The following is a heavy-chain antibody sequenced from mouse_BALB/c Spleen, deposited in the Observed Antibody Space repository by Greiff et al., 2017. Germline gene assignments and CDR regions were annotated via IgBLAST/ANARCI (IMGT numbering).Heavy chain of an antibody. CDR3: VRESPYAMDY. CDR1: GFSLTSYD. Sequence: QVQLQQSGPGLVAPSQSLSITCTVSGFSLTSYDISWIRQPPGKGLEWLGVIWTGGGTNYNSAFMSRLSISKDNSKSQVFLKMNSLQTDDTAIYYCVRESPYAMDYWGQGTSVTVSS. J-gene: IGHJ4*01. V-gene: IGHV2-9-2*01. CDR2: IWTGGGT.